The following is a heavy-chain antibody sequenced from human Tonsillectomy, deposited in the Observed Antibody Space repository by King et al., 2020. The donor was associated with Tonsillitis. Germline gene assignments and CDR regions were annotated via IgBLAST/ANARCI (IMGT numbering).Heavy chain of an antibody. CDR2: ISYDGSNK. D-gene: IGHD3-22*01. J-gene: IGHJ2*01. CDR1: GFTFSSYG. Sequence: HVQLVESGGGVVQPGRSLRLSCAASGFTFSSYGIHWVRQAPGKGLEWVAVISYDGSNKYYADSVKGRFTISRDNSKNTLYLQMNSLRAVDTAVYYCAKGLEDSADYSEYFDLWGRGTLFTVSS. CDR3: AKGLEDSADYSEYFDL. V-gene: IGHV3-30*18.